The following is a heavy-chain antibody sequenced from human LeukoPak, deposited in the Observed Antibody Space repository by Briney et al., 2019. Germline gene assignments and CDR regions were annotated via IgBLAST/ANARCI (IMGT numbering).Heavy chain of an antibody. J-gene: IGHJ4*03. Sequence: PSETLSLTCTVSGSSVSNHWWIWIRQPAGKGLEWIGRISSRGYANYNPSLKSRVAMSVDTSKNQFSLKLNSVTAADTAVYYCVXXXXXXXXGWYDNDYWGRGTLVTVS. CDR2: ISSRGYA. CDR1: GSSVSNHW. D-gene: IGHD6-19*01. CDR3: VXXXXXXXXGWYDNDY. V-gene: IGHV4-4*07.